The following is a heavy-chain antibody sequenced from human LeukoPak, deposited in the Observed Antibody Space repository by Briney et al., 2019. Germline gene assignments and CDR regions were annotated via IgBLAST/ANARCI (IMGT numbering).Heavy chain of an antibody. V-gene: IGHV4-59*12. D-gene: IGHD1-26*01. J-gene: IGHJ4*02. CDR1: GGSISSYY. Sequence: SSETLSLTCTVSGGSISSYYWSWIRQPPGKGLEWIGYIYYSGSTNYNPSLKSRVTISVDTSKNQFSLNLTSLTAADTAVYYCARLEHIDSVTYPFDYWGQGTLVTVSS. CDR2: IYYSGST. CDR3: ARLEHIDSVTYPFDY.